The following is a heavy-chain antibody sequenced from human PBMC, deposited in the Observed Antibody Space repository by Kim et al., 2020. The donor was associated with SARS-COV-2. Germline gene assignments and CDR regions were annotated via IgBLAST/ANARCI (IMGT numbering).Heavy chain of an antibody. V-gene: IGHV3-30*18. J-gene: IGHJ6*02. CDR3: AKGPKGVAPYYDFWSGYFAYYYGMDV. Sequence: GGSLRLSCAASGFTFSSYGMHWVRQAPGKGLEWVAVISYDGSNKYYADSVKGRFTISRDNSKNTLYLQMNSLRAEDTAVYYCAKGPKGVAPYYDFWSGYFAYYYGMDVWGQGTTVTVSS. D-gene: IGHD3-3*01. CDR2: ISYDGSNK. CDR1: GFTFSSYG.